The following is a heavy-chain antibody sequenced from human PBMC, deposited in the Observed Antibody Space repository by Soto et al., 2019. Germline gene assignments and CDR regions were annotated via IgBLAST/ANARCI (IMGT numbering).Heavy chain of an antibody. Sequence: GGSLRLSCAVSGFSRTNAWMSWVRQAPGKGLEWVGRIKSKADGGTTDYAAPVRGRFTISRDDSKNMLHLQMNSLKTEDSAVYYCATVDYDTSGYYSAYYFDSWGHGTLVTVSS. CDR3: ATVDYDTSGYYSAYYFDS. CDR1: GFSRTNAW. CDR2: IKSKADGGTT. J-gene: IGHJ4*01. D-gene: IGHD3-22*01. V-gene: IGHV3-15*01.